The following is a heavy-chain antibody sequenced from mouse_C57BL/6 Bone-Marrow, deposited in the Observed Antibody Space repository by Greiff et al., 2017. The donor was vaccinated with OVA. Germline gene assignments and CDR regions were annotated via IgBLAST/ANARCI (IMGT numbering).Heavy chain of an antibody. Sequence: VQLQQSGPELVKPGASVKISCKASGYSFTGYYMNWVKQSPEKSLEWIGEINHSTGGTTYNQKFKAKATLTVDKSSSTAYMQLKSLTSEDSVVYYCARTPYYYGSSYDYAMDYWGQGTSVTVSS. J-gene: IGHJ4*01. CDR3: ARTPYYYGSSYDYAMDY. D-gene: IGHD1-1*01. CDR1: GYSFTGYY. CDR2: INHSTGGT. V-gene: IGHV1-42*01.